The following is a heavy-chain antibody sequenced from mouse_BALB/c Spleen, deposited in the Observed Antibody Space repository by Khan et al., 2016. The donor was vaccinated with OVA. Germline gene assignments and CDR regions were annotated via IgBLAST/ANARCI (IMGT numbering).Heavy chain of an antibody. CDR1: GYTLTDYG. D-gene: IGHD2-1*01. J-gene: IGHJ3*01. Sequence: QIQLVQSGPELKKPGETVKISCKASGYTLTDYGMNWVKQAPGKGLKWIGWINTYTGEATYADDFKGRFAFSLETSDNTAYLQINKLKPEDTATYVCSTSNGNYGIAYWGQGTMVTVSA. CDR3: STSNGNYGIAY. CDR2: INTYTGEA. V-gene: IGHV9-3-1*01.